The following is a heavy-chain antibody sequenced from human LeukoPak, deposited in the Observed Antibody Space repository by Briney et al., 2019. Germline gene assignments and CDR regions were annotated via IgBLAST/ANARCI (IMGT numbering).Heavy chain of an antibody. CDR1: GFTFSTYA. D-gene: IGHD4-17*01. Sequence: GGSLRLSCAVSGFTFSTYAMNWVRQAPGKGLEWVSSISGDGGRTYYADSVKGRFTISRDNSKNTLYLQMNSLRADDTAVYYCAKDPYGFGLGDYWGQGTLVTVSS. CDR2: ISGDGGRT. V-gene: IGHV3-23*01. J-gene: IGHJ4*02. CDR3: AKDPYGFGLGDY.